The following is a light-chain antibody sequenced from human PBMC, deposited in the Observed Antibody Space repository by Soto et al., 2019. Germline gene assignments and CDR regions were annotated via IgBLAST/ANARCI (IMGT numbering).Light chain of an antibody. V-gene: IGKV3-11*01. J-gene: IGKJ5*01. CDR1: QSLSSY. CDR3: QQYNNWPPIT. CDR2: DAS. Sequence: EIVLTQSPATLSLSPGERATLSCRASQSLSSYLAWYQQKPGQAPRLLIYDASNRATGIPARFSGSGSGTEFTLTISSLQSEDFAVYYCQQYNNWPPITFGQGTRLEIK.